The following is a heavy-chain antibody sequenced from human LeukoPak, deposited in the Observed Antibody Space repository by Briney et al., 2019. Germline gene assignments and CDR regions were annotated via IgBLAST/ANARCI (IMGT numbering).Heavy chain of an antibody. CDR3: VREVRAGRVDY. CDR2: ISSSSSYI. V-gene: IGHV3-21*01. D-gene: IGHD3-10*01. CDR1: GFTFSSYS. J-gene: IGHJ4*02. Sequence: GGSLRLSCAASGFTFSSYSMNWVRQAPGKGLEWVSSISSSSSYIYYADSVKGRFTISRDNAKNSLYLQMNSLRAVDTAVYYCVREVRAGRVDYWGQGTLVTVSS.